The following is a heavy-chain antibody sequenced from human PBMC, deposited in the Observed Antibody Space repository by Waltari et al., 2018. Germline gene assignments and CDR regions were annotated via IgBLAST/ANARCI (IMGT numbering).Heavy chain of an antibody. CDR2: INPNSGNT. Sequence: QVQLVQSGAEVKKPGASVKVSCKASGYTFTGYYMHWVRQAPGQGLEWMGRINPNSGNTGYAQKFQGRVTMTRNTSISTAYMELSSLRSEDTAVYYCARGGDGYNFVDYWGQGTLVTVSS. CDR1: GYTFTGYY. D-gene: IGHD5-12*01. CDR3: ARGGDGYNFVDY. J-gene: IGHJ4*02. V-gene: IGHV1-8*02.